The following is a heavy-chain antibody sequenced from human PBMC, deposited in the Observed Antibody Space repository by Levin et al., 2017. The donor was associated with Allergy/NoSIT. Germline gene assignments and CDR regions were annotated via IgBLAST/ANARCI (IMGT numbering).Heavy chain of an antibody. Sequence: SETLSLTCTVSGGSISSYYWSWIRQPPGKGLEWIGYIYYSGSTNYNPSLKSRVTISVDTSKNQFSLKLSSVTAADTAVYYCARASYSSSWIPIWDDAFDIWGQGTMVTVSS. CDR3: ARASYSSSWIPIWDDAFDI. J-gene: IGHJ3*02. D-gene: IGHD6-13*01. V-gene: IGHV4-59*01. CDR2: IYYSGST. CDR1: GGSISSYY.